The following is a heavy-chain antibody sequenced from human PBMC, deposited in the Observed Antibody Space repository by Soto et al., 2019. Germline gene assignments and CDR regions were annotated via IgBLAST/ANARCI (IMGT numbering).Heavy chain of an antibody. V-gene: IGHV1-18*01. CDR3: ARGPTDYYDNSANYFLDY. CDR1: GYTFITYG. Sequence: QVQLVQSGAEVNKPGASVKVSCKASGYTFITYGVSWVRQAPGQGLDWLGWISTYNGNTRYAERLQGIVTMTTDTTTNTAYMELRNLRSDDTAVYYCARGPTDYYDNSANYFLDYWGQGTLVTVSS. D-gene: IGHD3-22*01. CDR2: ISTYNGNT. J-gene: IGHJ4*02.